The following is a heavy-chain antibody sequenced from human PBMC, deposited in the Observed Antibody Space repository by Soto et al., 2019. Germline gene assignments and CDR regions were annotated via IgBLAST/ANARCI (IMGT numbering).Heavy chain of an antibody. V-gene: IGHV4-59*01. CDR1: GGSISPYY. J-gene: IGHJ4*02. Sequence: ETLSLTCTVSGGSISPYYWSWIRQTPGKGLEWIAYIYYSGSTNYNPSLKSRVTISVDTSKNQCSLKLSSVTAADTAVYYCARASYFSDSFGYFLDSWGQGTLVTVSS. D-gene: IGHD3-22*01. CDR2: IYYSGST. CDR3: ARASYFSDSFGYFLDS.